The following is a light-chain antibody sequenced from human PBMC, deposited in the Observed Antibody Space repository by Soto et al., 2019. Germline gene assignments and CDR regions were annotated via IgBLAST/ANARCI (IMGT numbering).Light chain of an antibody. CDR3: QQYGSSPLT. V-gene: IGKV3-20*01. CDR2: GAS. Sequence: EIVLTQSPGTLSLSPGERATLSCRASQSVSSSYLAWYQQKPGQAPRLLIYGASSRATGIPDRFSGSGSGKDFTLTIRRLEPEDFAVYYCQQYGSSPLTFGQGTRLEIK. J-gene: IGKJ5*01. CDR1: QSVSSSY.